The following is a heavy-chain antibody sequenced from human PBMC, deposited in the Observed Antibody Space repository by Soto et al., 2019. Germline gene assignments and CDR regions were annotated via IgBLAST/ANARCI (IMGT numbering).Heavy chain of an antibody. D-gene: IGHD6-19*01. CDR3: ARVKAQILSSGWYGGDDI. CDR1: GFTFSTYA. CDR2: IRGSGGNT. V-gene: IGHV3-23*01. Sequence: EVQLLESGGGLVQPGGSLRLSCAASGFTFSTYAMSWVRQAPGKGREWVATIRGSGGNTHYADSVKGRFTTSRDNSENTVYLQMNSLRAEETAVYYWARVKAQILSSGWYGGDDIWGHGTMVTVSS. J-gene: IGHJ3*02.